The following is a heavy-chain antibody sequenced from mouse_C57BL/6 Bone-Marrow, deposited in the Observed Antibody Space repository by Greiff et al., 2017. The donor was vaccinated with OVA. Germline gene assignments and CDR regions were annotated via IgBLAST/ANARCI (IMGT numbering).Heavy chain of an antibody. CDR1: GFTFSSYA. V-gene: IGHV5-4*01. CDR3: ARDDYDGFWFAY. CDR2: ISDGGSYT. D-gene: IGHD2-4*01. J-gene: IGHJ3*01. Sequence: EVKVVESGGGLVKPGGSLKLSCAASGFTFSSYAMSWVRQTPEKRLEWVATISDGGSYTYYPDNVKGRFTISRDNAKNNLYLQMSHLKSEDTAMYYCARDDYDGFWFAYWGQGTLVTVSA.